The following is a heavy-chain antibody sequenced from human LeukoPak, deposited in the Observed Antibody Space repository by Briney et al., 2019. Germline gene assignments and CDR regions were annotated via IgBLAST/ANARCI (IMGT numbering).Heavy chain of an antibody. D-gene: IGHD3-22*01. CDR2: IYSGGST. CDR3: ARDHVYYDSSGYYRSFDY. CDR1: GFTSIAYA. J-gene: IGHJ4*02. V-gene: IGHV3-53*01. Sequence: GGSLRLSCVGSGFTSIAYALTWARQAPGKGLEWVSVIYSGGSTYYADSVKGRFTISRDNSKNTLYLQMNSLRAEDTAVYYCARDHVYYDSSGYYRSFDYWGQGTLVTVSS.